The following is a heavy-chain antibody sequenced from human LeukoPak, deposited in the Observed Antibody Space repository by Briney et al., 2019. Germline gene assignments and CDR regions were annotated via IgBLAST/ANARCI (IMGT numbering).Heavy chain of an antibody. J-gene: IGHJ4*02. CDR2: MNPNSGAT. CDR3: ARDMGAPDYGSYSVDY. D-gene: IGHD4-23*01. CDR1: GYTFTSYD. V-gene: IGHV1-8*01. Sequence: GASVKVSCKASGYTFTSYDINWLRQATGQGPEWMGWMNPNSGATGYAQKFQGRVTMTRSTSINTAYMELSSLRSEDTAVYYCARDMGAPDYGSYSVDYWGQGTLVTVSS.